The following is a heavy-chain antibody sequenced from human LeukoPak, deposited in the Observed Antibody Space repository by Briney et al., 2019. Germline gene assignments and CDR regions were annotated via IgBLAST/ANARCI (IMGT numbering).Heavy chain of an antibody. CDR2: ISGSGGST. D-gene: IGHD3-22*01. J-gene: IGHJ4*02. CDR1: GFTFSIYA. Sequence: GGSLRLSCAASGFTFSIYAMSWVRQAPGKGLEWVSAISGSGGSTYYADSVKGRFTISRDNSKNTLYLQMNSLRAEDTAVYYCAKPILPYYYDSSGYYPNYFDYWGQGTLVTVSS. CDR3: AKPILPYYYDSSGYYPNYFDY. V-gene: IGHV3-23*01.